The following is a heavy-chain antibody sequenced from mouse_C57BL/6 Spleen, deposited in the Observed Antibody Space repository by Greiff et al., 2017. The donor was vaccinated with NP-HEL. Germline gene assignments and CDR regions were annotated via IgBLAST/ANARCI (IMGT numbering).Heavy chain of an antibody. Sequence: EVKLQESGPVLVKPGASVKMSCKASGYTFTDYYMNWVKQSHGKSLEWIGVINPYNGGTSYNQKFKGKATLTVDTSSSTAYMELNSLTSEDSAVYYCARSLYGSPWYFDVWGTGTTVTVSS. J-gene: IGHJ1*03. D-gene: IGHD1-1*01. CDR2: INPYNGGT. V-gene: IGHV1-19*01. CDR1: GYTFTDYY. CDR3: ARSLYGSPWYFDV.